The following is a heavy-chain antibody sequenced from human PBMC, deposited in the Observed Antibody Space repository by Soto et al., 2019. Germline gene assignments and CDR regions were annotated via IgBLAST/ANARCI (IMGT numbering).Heavy chain of an antibody. J-gene: IGHJ3*02. CDR1: GFTFSSYS. CDR2: ISSSSSTI. Sequence: GGSLRLSCAASGFTFSSYSMNWVRQAPGKGLEWVSYISSSSSTIYYADSVKGRLTISRDNAKNSLYLQMNSLRAEDTAVYYCARGKYIWGSYRLNAFDIWGQGTMVTVSS. CDR3: ARGKYIWGSYRLNAFDI. D-gene: IGHD3-16*02. V-gene: IGHV3-48*01.